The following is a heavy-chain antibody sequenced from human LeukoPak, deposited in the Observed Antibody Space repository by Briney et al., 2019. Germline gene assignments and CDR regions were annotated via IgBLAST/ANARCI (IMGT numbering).Heavy chain of an antibody. CDR2: IWYDGSKK. D-gene: IGHD6-13*01. CDR3: AKMKYSSSWYWFDP. Sequence: PGGSLRLSCAASGFTFSSYGMHWVRQAPGKGLEWVAVIWYDGSKKYYADSVKGRFTISRDNSKNTLYLQMNSLRAEDTAVYYCAKMKYSSSWYWFDPWGQGTLVTVSS. J-gene: IGHJ5*02. V-gene: IGHV3-33*06. CDR1: GFTFSSYG.